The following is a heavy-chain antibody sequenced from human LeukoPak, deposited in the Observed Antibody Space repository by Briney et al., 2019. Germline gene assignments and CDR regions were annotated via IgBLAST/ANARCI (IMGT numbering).Heavy chain of an antibody. J-gene: IGHJ4*02. Sequence: SETLSLTCTVSGGSISSYYWSWIRQPAGKGLEWIGRIYTIGSTNYNPSLKSRVTMSVDTSKNQFSLKLSSVTAADTAVYYCARAKRALNYYDSSGPVTYYFDYWGQGTLVTVSS. CDR1: GGSISSYY. V-gene: IGHV4-4*07. CDR2: IYTIGST. D-gene: IGHD3-22*01. CDR3: ARAKRALNYYDSSGPVTYYFDY.